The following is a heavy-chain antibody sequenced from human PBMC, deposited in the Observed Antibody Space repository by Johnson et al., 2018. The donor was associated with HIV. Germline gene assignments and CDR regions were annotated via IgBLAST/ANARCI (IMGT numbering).Heavy chain of an antibody. D-gene: IGHD6-13*01. CDR2: ISYDGSNK. CDR1: GFTFSPYG. Sequence: QVQLVESGGGVVQPGRSLRLSCADSGFTFSPYGMHWVRQAPGKGLEWVAVISYDGSNKFYADAVKGRFTISRDNSKNTLYLQMNSLRAEDTAVYYCARGGAAAGPDAFDIWGQGTMVTVSS. V-gene: IGHV3-30*03. J-gene: IGHJ3*02. CDR3: ARGGAAAGPDAFDI.